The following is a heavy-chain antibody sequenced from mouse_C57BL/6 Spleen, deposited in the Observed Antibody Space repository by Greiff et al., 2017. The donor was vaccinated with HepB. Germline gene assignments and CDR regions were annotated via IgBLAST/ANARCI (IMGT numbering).Heavy chain of an antibody. CDR3: ARDLGRGYYFDY. D-gene: IGHD4-1*01. CDR2: INPSNGGT. Sequence: QVQLQQPGTELVKPGASVKLSCKASGYTFTSYWMHWVKQRPGQGLEWIGNINPSNGGTNYNEKFKSKATLTVDKSSSTAYMQLSSLTSEDPAVYYCARDLGRGYYFDYWGQGTTLPVSS. V-gene: IGHV1-53*01. CDR1: GYTFTSYW. J-gene: IGHJ2*01.